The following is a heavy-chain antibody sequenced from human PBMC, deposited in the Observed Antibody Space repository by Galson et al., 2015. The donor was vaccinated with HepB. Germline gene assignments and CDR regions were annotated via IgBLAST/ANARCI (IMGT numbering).Heavy chain of an antibody. D-gene: IGHD3-22*01. Sequence: KVSCKGSGYNFTNFWISWVRQMPGKGLEWMGRIDPRDSYTSYSPSFQVHVSISVDKSTCHAFLQWSSLKASDSAIYYCARQHDSSGHYFREGRYSDCWGQGTLVTVTS. V-gene: IGHV5-10-1*01. J-gene: IGHJ4*02. CDR1: GYNFTNFW. CDR3: ARQHDSSGHYFREGRYSDC. CDR2: IDPRDSYT.